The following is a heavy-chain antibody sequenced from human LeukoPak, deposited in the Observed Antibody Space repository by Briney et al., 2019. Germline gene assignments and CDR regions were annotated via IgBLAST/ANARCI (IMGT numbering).Heavy chain of an antibody. D-gene: IGHD4-23*01. J-gene: IGHJ4*02. V-gene: IGHV3-23*01. CDR3: AKDMSDYGGNSRFDY. CDR1: GFTFTTYA. Sequence: PGGSLRLSCAASGFTFTTYAMSWVRQAPGKGLEWVSAISGSGGSTYYADSVKGRFTISRDNSKNTLYLQMNSLRAEDTAVFYCAKDMSDYGGNSRFDYWGQGTLVTVSS. CDR2: ISGSGGST.